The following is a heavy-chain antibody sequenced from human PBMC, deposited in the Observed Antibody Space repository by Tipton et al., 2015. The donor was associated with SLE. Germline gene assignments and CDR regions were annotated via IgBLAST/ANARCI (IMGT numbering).Heavy chain of an antibody. CDR2: IYYSGST. D-gene: IGHD6-6*01. Sequence: TLSLTCTVSGGSISSSSYYWGWIRQPPGKGLEWIGSIYYSGSTYYNPSLKSRVTISVDKSKNQFSLKLSSVTAADTAVYYCARAFSSIAARPYHYWGQGTLVTVSS. V-gene: IGHV4-39*07. CDR1: GGSISSSSYY. J-gene: IGHJ4*02. CDR3: ARAFSSIAARPYHY.